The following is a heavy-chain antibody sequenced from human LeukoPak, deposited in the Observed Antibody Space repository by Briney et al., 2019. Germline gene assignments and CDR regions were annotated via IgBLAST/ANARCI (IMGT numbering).Heavy chain of an antibody. V-gene: IGHV1-2*02. CDR2: INPNSGGT. Sequence: ASVKVSCKASGYTFTGYYMHCVPQAPGQGLEWMGWINPNSGGTNYAQKFQGRVTMTRDTSISTAYMELSRLRSDDTAVYYCARDSIVVVPAAIYYYYGMDVWGQGTTVTVSS. CDR3: ARDSIVVVPAAIYYYYGMDV. CDR1: GYTFTGYY. J-gene: IGHJ6*02. D-gene: IGHD2-2*01.